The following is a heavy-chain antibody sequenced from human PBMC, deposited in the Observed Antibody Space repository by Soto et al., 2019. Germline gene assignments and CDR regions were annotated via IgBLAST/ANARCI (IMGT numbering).Heavy chain of an antibody. Sequence: QVQLVESGGGVVQPGRSLRLSCAASGFTFSTYAMHWVRQAPGKGLECVAVVSFDGRKKYYADSVKDRFIVSRDNSKKTLYVQMNSLRAEDTAVYYCGRDRRFEDGYNLWVNCWGQVTLVTVSS. J-gene: IGHJ4*01. CDR1: GFTFSTYA. CDR2: VSFDGRKK. CDR3: GRDRRFEDGYNLWVNC. V-gene: IGHV3-30*04. D-gene: IGHD1-1*01.